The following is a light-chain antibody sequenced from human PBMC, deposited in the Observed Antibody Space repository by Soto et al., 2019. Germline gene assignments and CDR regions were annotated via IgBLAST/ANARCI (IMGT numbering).Light chain of an antibody. J-gene: IGKJ5*01. Sequence: IMLTQSPATQSLTPGERATLSCRASQSVSSYLAWYQQKPGQAPRLLIYDASNRATGIPARFSGSGSGTDFTLTISSLEPEDFAVYYCQQRSNWPPITFGQGTRLEIK. CDR1: QSVSSY. CDR2: DAS. V-gene: IGKV3-11*01. CDR3: QQRSNWPPIT.